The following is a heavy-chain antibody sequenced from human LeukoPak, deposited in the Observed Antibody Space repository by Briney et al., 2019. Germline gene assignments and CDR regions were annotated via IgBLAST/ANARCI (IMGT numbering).Heavy chain of an antibody. CDR2: ISGSGGST. D-gene: IGHD1-26*01. CDR1: GFTFSSYA. CDR3: ASYSYFSGSYSDY. V-gene: IGHV3-23*01. Sequence: GGSLRLSCAASGFTFSSYAMSWVRQAPGKGLEWVSAISGSGGSTYYADSVKGRFTISRHNSKNTLYLQMNSLRAEDTAVYYCASYSYFSGSYSDYWGQGTLVTVSS. J-gene: IGHJ4*02.